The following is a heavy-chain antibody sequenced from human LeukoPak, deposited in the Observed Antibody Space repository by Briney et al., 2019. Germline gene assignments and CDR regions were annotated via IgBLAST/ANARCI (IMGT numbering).Heavy chain of an antibody. Sequence: SVKVSCKASGGTFSSYTISWVRQAPGQGLEWIGRIIPILGIANYAQKFQGRVTITADKSTSTAYMELSSLRSEDTAVYCCASPRGGDIAVAGFGYWGQGTLVTVSS. J-gene: IGHJ4*02. CDR3: ASPRGGDIAVAGFGY. D-gene: IGHD6-19*01. CDR1: GGTFSSYT. V-gene: IGHV1-69*02. CDR2: IIPILGIA.